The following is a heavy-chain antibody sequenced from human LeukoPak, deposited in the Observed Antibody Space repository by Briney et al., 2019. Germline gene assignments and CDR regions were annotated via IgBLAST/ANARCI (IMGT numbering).Heavy chain of an antibody. J-gene: IGHJ4*02. Sequence: TSETLSLTCTVSGGSVNSDSYYWGWVRQPPGKGLEWIGYIYYSGSTNYNPSLKSRVTISVDTSKNQFSLKLSSVTAADTAVYYCARAAGPLTAPDYWGQGTPVTVSS. CDR3: ARAAGPLTAPDY. D-gene: IGHD6-13*01. CDR2: IYYSGST. CDR1: GGSVNSDSYY. V-gene: IGHV4-61*01.